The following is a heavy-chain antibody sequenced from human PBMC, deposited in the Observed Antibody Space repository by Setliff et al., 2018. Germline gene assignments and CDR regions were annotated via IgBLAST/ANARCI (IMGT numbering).Heavy chain of an antibody. CDR1: GGSISSGSYY. V-gene: IGHV4-61*02. D-gene: IGHD3-3*01. CDR2: IYTSGST. J-gene: IGHJ6*02. Sequence: SETLSLTCTVSGGSISSGSYYWSWIRQPAGKGLEWIGRIYTSGSTNYNPSLKSRVTISVDTSKNQSSLKLSSVTAADTAVYYCARGGYYNFWSGYYSTQYYYYGMGVWGQGTTVTVSS. CDR3: ARGGYYNFWSGYYSTQYYYYGMGV.